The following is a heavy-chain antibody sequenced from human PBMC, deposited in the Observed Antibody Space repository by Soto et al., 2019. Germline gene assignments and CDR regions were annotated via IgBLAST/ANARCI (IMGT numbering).Heavy chain of an antibody. CDR1: GGSFSGYY. Sequence: SETLSLTCAVYGGSFSGYYWSWIRQPPGKGLEWIGEINHSGSTNYNPSLKSRVTISVDTSKNQFSLKLSSVTAADTAVYYCARVPYCSSTSCYNWFDPWGQGTLVTVS. D-gene: IGHD2-2*01. CDR2: INHSGST. CDR3: ARVPYCSSTSCYNWFDP. J-gene: IGHJ5*02. V-gene: IGHV4-34*01.